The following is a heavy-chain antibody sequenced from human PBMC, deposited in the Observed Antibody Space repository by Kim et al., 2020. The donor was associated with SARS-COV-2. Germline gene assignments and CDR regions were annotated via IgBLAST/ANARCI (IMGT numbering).Heavy chain of an antibody. Sequence: WGSLRLSCAASGFTFSSYSMNWVRQAPGKGLEWVSSISSSSSYIYYADSVKGRFTISRDNAKNSLYLQMNSLRAEDTAVYYCARADYHRSLVEWFSSYYYMEVWGKGTTVTVSS. CDR2: ISSSSSYI. V-gene: IGHV3-21*01. CDR1: GFTFSSYS. CDR3: ARADYHRSLVEWFSSYYYMEV. J-gene: IGHJ6*03. D-gene: IGHD3-3*01.